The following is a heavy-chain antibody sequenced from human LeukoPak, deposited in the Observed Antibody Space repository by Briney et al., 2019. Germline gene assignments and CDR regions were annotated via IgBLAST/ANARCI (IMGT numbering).Heavy chain of an antibody. CDR1: GYTFSNYS. V-gene: IGHV1-18*01. CDR2: ISTYNGNT. Sequence: ASVKVSCKASGYTFSNYSVSLVRQAPGQGLEWMGWISTYNGNTNYAQKVQGRVTMTTDTSTSTAYMELRSLGSDDTAVYYCARGSNDYDTSGYDYWGQGTLVTVSS. CDR3: ARGSNDYDTSGYDY. J-gene: IGHJ4*02. D-gene: IGHD3-22*01.